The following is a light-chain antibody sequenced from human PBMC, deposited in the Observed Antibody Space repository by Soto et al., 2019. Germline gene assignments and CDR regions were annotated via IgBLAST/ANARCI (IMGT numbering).Light chain of an antibody. CDR1: SSNIGSNT. CDR2: SNN. CDR3: AAWDDSLNAVV. Sequence: QLVLTQPPSASGTPGQRVTISCSGSSSNIGSNTVNWYQQLPGTAPKLLIYSNNQRPSVVPDRFSGSKSGTSASRAISGLQSEDEADYYCAAWDDSLNAVVFGGGTKVTVL. J-gene: IGLJ2*01. V-gene: IGLV1-44*01.